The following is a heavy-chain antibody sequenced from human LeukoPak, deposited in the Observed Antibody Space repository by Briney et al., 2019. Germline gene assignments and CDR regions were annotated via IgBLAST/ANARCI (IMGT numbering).Heavy chain of an antibody. CDR1: GGTFSSYA. V-gene: IGHV1-69*13. CDR3: ASGYSYGPLDY. J-gene: IGHJ4*02. CDR2: IIPIFGTA. Sequence: GASVKVSCKASGGTFSSYAISWVRQAPGQGLEWMGGIIPIFGTANYAQKFQGRVTITADESTSTAYMELSSLRSEDTAVYYCASGYSYGPLDYWGQGTLVTVSS. D-gene: IGHD5-18*01.